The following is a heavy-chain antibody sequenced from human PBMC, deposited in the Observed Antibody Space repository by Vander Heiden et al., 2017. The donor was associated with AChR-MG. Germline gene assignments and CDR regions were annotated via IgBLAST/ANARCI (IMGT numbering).Heavy chain of an antibody. CDR1: GYTFTGYY. D-gene: IGHD3-3*01. CDR2: INPNSGGT. V-gene: IGHV1-2*02. CDR3: ARGDDFWSGSYTFDP. Sequence: QVQLVQSGAEVKKPGASVKLPCKASGYTFTGYYMHWVRQAPGQGLEWMGWINPNSGGTNYAQKFQGRVTMTRDTSISTAYMELSRLRSDDTAVYYCARGDDFWSGSYTFDPWGQGTLVTVSS. J-gene: IGHJ5*02.